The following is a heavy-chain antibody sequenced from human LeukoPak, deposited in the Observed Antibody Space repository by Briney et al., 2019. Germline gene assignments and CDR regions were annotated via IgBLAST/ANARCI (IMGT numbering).Heavy chain of an antibody. CDR3: ASLFGEPRNDAFDI. J-gene: IGHJ3*02. Sequence: SETLSLTCTVSGGSISSSSYYWGWIRQPPGKGLEWIGSIYYSGSTYYNPTLKSRVTISVDTSKNQFSLKLSSVTAADTAVYYCASLFGEPRNDAFDIWGQGTMVTVSS. D-gene: IGHD3-10*02. CDR1: GGSISSSSYY. V-gene: IGHV4-39*07. CDR2: IYYSGST.